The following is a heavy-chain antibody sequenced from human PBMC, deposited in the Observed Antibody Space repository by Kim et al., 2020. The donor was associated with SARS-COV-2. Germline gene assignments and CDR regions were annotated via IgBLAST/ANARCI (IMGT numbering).Heavy chain of an antibody. D-gene: IGHD6-19*01. CDR2: FDPEDGET. CDR3: ATDLGYSSGWYEYNWFDP. CDR1: GYTLTELS. Sequence: ASVKVSCKVSGYTLTELSMHWVRQAPGKGLEWMGGFDPEDGETIYAQKFQGRVTMTEDTSTDTAYMELSSLRSEDTAVYYCATDLGYSSGWYEYNWFDPWGQGTLVTVSS. J-gene: IGHJ5*02. V-gene: IGHV1-24*01.